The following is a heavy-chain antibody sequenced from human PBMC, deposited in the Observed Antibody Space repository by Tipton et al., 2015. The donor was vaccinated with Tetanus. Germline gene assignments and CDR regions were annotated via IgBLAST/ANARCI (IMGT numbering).Heavy chain of an antibody. CDR2: IYTSGST. CDR3: ARVRRGATTDLDY. D-gene: IGHD5-12*01. Sequence: TLSLTCTVSRGSINKNYWSWIRQPAGKGLEWIGRIYTSGSTNYNPSLKSRVTMSLDTSKNQFSLKLSSVTAADTAVYYCARVRRGATTDLDYWGQGTLVTVSS. V-gene: IGHV4-4*07. CDR1: RGSINKNY. J-gene: IGHJ4*02.